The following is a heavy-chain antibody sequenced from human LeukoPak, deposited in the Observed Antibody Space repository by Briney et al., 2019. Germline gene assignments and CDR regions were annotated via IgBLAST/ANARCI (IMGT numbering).Heavy chain of an antibody. CDR3: ARGPGLQQQLTDFDY. CDR2: INPNSGGT. V-gene: IGHV1-2*02. CDR1: GYTFTGYY. D-gene: IGHD6-13*01. J-gene: IGHJ4*02. Sequence: ASVKVSCKTSGYTFTGYYMHWVRQAPGQGLEWMGWINPNSGGTDYAQKFQDRVTMTRDTSISTAYMELSRLRSDDTAVYYCARGPGLQQQLTDFDYWGQGTLVTVSS.